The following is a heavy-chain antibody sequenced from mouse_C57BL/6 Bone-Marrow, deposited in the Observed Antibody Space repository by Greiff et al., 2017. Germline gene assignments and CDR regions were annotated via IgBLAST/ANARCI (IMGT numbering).Heavy chain of an antibody. J-gene: IGHJ1*03. Sequence: DVKLQESGGDLVKPGGSLKLSCAASGFTFSSYGMSWVRQTPDKRLEWVATISSGGSYTYYPDSVKGRFTISRDNAKNTLYLQMSSLKSEDTAMYYCANYYGSSHWYFDVWGTGTTVTVSS. CDR1: GFTFSSYG. D-gene: IGHD1-1*01. CDR2: ISSGGSYT. CDR3: ANYYGSSHWYFDV. V-gene: IGHV5-6*02.